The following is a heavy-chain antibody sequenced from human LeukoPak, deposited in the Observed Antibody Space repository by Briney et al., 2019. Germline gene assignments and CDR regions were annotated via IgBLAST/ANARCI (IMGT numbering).Heavy chain of an antibody. J-gene: IGHJ4*02. V-gene: IGHV3-21*01. CDR1: GFTFSTYS. CDR3: ALLTDEYSSGWYAFDY. Sequence: GGSLRLSCAASGFTFSTYSMNWVRQAPGKGLEWVSSISSSSSYIYYADSVKGRFTISRDNAENSLYLQMNSLRAEDTAVYYCALLTDEYSSGWYAFDYWGQGTLVTVSS. D-gene: IGHD6-19*01. CDR2: ISSSSSYI.